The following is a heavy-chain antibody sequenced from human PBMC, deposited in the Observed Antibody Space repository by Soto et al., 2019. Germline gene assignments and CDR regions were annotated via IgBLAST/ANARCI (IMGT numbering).Heavy chain of an antibody. Sequence: GGSLRLSCAASGFNFSSYAMSWVRQAPGKGLEWVSAISDSGGSTYYADSVKGRFTISRDNSKNTLYLQMNSLRAEDTAVYYCAKAPYSSSWYYFDYWGQGTLVTVSS. V-gene: IGHV3-23*01. CDR3: AKAPYSSSWYYFDY. J-gene: IGHJ4*02. CDR1: GFNFSSYA. CDR2: ISDSGGST. D-gene: IGHD6-13*01.